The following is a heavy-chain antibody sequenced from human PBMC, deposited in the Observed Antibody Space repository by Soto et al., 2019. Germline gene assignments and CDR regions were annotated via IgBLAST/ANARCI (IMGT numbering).Heavy chain of an antibody. V-gene: IGHV1-69*13. CDR1: GGTFSSYA. CDR3: ARGPEGYCSITSCLYFDY. J-gene: IGHJ4*01. D-gene: IGHD2-2*01. Sequence: SVKVSCKASGGTFSSYAISWVRQAPGQGLEWMGGIIPIFGTANYAQKFQGRVTITADESTSTAYMELSSLRSEDTAVYYCARGPEGYCSITSCLYFDYWGHGTLVTVSS. CDR2: IIPIFGTA.